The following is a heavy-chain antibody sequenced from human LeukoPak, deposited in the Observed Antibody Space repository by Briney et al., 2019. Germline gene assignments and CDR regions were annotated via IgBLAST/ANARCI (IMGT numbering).Heavy chain of an antibody. D-gene: IGHD4-17*01. J-gene: IGHJ4*02. CDR2: ISGDGSST. Sequence: GGSLRLPCAASGFTFSTYWMHWVRQAPGKGLVWLSRISGDGSSTNYADSVKGRFTISRDNAKNTLYLQMNSLRAEDTAVYYCARDYGEGGYYFDYWGQGTLVTVSP. V-gene: IGHV3-74*01. CDR1: GFTFSTYW. CDR3: ARDYGEGGYYFDY.